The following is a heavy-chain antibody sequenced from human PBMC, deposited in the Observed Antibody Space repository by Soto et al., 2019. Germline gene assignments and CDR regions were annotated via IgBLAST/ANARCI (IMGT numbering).Heavy chain of an antibody. V-gene: IGHV3-21*01. J-gene: IGHJ5*02. CDR2: ISRSSSHM. Sequence: TGGPLRLSCAASGFTISSYSMNWVRQAPGKGLEWVSSISRSSSHMYYADSVKGRFTISRDNAKNSLYLQMNSLRAEDTAVYYCARDLHDYVSFRFDPWGQGTLVTVSS. D-gene: IGHD3-16*01. CDR1: GFTISSYS. CDR3: ARDLHDYVSFRFDP.